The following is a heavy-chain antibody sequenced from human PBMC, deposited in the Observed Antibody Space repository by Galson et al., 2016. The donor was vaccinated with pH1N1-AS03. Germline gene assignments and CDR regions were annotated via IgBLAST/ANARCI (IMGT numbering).Heavy chain of an antibody. CDR1: GYTFTSHR. D-gene: IGHD3-9*01. V-gene: IGHV7-4-1*01. CDR3: ARGHMSLSGFWDS. Sequence: SVKVSCKASGYTFTSHRIIWVRQAPGQGLECMGWITINTGNPTFAPGFTGRFVFSLDTSVSTAYLQIGSLKAEDTAVYYCARGHMSLSGFWDSWGQGTLVTVSS. J-gene: IGHJ4*02. CDR2: ITINTGNP.